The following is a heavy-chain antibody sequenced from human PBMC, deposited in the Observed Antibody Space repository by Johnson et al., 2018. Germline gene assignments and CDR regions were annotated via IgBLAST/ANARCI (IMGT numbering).Heavy chain of an antibody. CDR1: GYPFTSNY. CDR2: INPSGGRP. J-gene: IGHJ1*01. Sequence: QVQLVESGAEVIRPGASVKVSCQAFGYPFTSNYLHWVRQAPGHGLEWMGLINPSGGRPSHAQKFQGRLTMTRDTSTRTVFMELNSLGSEDTAVYYCARAGSDIREQYCQYWGQGTLITVSS. CDR3: ARAGSDIREQYCQY. V-gene: IGHV1-46*01. D-gene: IGHD3-22*01.